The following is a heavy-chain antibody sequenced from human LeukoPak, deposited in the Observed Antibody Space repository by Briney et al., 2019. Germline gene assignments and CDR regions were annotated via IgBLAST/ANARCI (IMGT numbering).Heavy chain of an antibody. CDR1: GFTFHDYA. V-gene: IGHV3-9*03. D-gene: IGHD4-17*01. J-gene: IGHJ4*02. CDR2: ISWNSGNI. Sequence: GRSLRLSCAASGFTFHDYAMHWVRQAPGKGLEWVSGISWNSGNIVYADSVKGRFTISRDNAKNSLYLQMDSLRAEDMALYYCAKGQTIITMTTFDHWGQGTLVTVSS. CDR3: AKGQTIITMTTFDH.